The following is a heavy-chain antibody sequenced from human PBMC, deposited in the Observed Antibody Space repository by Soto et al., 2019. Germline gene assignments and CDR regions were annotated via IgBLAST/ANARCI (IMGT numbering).Heavy chain of an antibody. CDR3: ADGGEWSFNFVY. Sequence: LRLSCAASGFTFSSYAMSWVRQAPGKGLEWVSGISVSGDNTYYADSVKGRFTISRDNSKNTLYLQMNNLRAEDTAVYYCADGGEWSFNFVYWGQGTQVTVSS. V-gene: IGHV3-23*01. D-gene: IGHD3-3*01. J-gene: IGHJ4*02. CDR1: GFTFSSYA. CDR2: ISVSGDNT.